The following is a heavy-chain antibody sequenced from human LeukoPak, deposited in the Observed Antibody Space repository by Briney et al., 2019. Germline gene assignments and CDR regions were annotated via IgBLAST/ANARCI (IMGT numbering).Heavy chain of an antibody. CDR2: ISSSGSTI. CDR3: ARVGYYDSSGYSI. D-gene: IGHD3-22*01. J-gene: IGHJ3*02. CDR1: GFTFSDYY. V-gene: IGHV3-11*01. Sequence: GGSLRLSCAASGFTFSDYYMSWIRQAPGKGLEWVSYISSSGSTIYYADSVKGRFTISRDNAQNSLYLQMNRLRAEDTAVYYCARVGYYDSSGYSIWGQGTMVTVSS.